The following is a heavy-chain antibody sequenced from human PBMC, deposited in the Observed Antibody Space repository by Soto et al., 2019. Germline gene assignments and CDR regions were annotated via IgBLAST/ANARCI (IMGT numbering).Heavy chain of an antibody. D-gene: IGHD6-6*01. CDR3: ARRISSSYYYYGMDV. J-gene: IGHJ6*02. Sequence: PGESLKISCKGSGYSFTSYWISWVRQMPGKGLEWMGRIDPSDSYTNYSPSFQGHVTISADKSISTAYLQWSSLKASDTAMYYCARRISSSYYYYGMDVWGQGTTVTVSS. CDR2: IDPSDSYT. CDR1: GYSFTSYW. V-gene: IGHV5-10-1*01.